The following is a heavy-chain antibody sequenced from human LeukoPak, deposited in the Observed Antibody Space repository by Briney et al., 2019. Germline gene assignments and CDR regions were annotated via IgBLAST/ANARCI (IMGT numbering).Heavy chain of an antibody. CDR3: AKDLGSREAFDI. CDR1: GFAFSSYG. D-gene: IGHD2-15*01. CDR2: IWYDGSNK. J-gene: IGHJ3*02. V-gene: IGHV3-33*06. Sequence: GGSLRLSCAASGFAFSSYGMHWVRQAPGKGLEWVAVIWYDGSNKYYADSVKGRFTISRDNSKNTLYLQMNSLRAEDTAVYYCAKDLGSREAFDIWGQGTMVTVSS.